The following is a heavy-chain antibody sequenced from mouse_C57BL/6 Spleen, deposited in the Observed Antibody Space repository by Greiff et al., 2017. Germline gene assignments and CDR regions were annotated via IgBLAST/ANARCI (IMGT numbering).Heavy chain of an antibody. V-gene: IGHV1-15*01. Sequence: QVQLQQSGAELVRPGASVTLSCKASGYTFTDYEMHWVKQTPVHGLEWIGAIDPETGGTAYNQKFKGKAILTADKSSSAAYMELRSLTSEDSAVYYCTSHNEAMDYWGQGTSVTVSS. CDR3: TSHNEAMDY. CDR2: IDPETGGT. D-gene: IGHD1-3*01. J-gene: IGHJ4*01. CDR1: GYTFTDYE.